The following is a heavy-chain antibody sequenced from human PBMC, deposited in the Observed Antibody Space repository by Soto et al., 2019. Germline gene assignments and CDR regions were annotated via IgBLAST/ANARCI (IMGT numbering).Heavy chain of an antibody. J-gene: IGHJ6*02. Sequence: QVQLVQSRAEVKNPGASVKVSCKASGYSFTRYGIAWARQAPGQGLEWMGWINTYNGNTNYAQNLQGRVTLTTDTPTSTAYMELTRLRSNDTAIYYCAMVDVYVTPSPQDVWGQWTTVIVSS. CDR1: GYSFTRYG. D-gene: IGHD3-16*01. CDR3: AMVDVYVTPSPQDV. CDR2: INTYNGNT. V-gene: IGHV1-18*01.